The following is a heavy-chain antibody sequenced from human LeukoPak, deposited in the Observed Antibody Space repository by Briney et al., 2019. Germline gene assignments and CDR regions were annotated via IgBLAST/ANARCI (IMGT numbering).Heavy chain of an antibody. J-gene: IGHJ4*02. CDR3: ASLWTDIVVVPAAIGAYYFDY. V-gene: IGHV4-39*01. D-gene: IGHD2-2*02. CDR1: GGSISSSNYY. CDR2: IYYSGST. Sequence: SETLSLTCSVSGGSISSSNYYWAWIRQPPGKGLEWIGSIYYSGSTYYNPSLKSRVTISVDTSKNQFSLKLSSVTAADTAVYYCASLWTDIVVVPAAIGAYYFDYWGQGTLVTVSS.